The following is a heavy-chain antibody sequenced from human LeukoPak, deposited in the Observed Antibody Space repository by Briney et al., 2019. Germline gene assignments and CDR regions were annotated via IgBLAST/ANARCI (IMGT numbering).Heavy chain of an antibody. Sequence: SETLSLTCTVSGGSISSYYWSWIRQPPGKGLEWIGYIYYSGSTNYNPSLKSRVTISVDTSKNQFSLKLSSVTAADTAVYYCASFRRAHAFDIWGQGTMVTVSS. J-gene: IGHJ3*02. CDR1: GGSISSYY. CDR3: ASFRRAHAFDI. V-gene: IGHV4-59*12. CDR2: IYYSGST.